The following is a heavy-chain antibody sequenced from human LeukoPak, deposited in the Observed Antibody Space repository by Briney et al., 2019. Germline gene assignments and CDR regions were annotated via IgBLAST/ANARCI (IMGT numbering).Heavy chain of an antibody. V-gene: IGHV3-21*04. CDR1: GFTFSSYS. CDR3: AKDSSSSPDWYFDL. D-gene: IGHD6-6*01. Sequence: GGSLRLSCAASGFTFSSYSMNWVRQAPGKGLEWVSSISSSSSYIYYADSVKGRFTISRDNAKNSLYLQMNSLRAEDMALYYCAKDSSSSPDWYFDLWGRGTLVTVSS. CDR2: ISSSSSYI. J-gene: IGHJ2*01.